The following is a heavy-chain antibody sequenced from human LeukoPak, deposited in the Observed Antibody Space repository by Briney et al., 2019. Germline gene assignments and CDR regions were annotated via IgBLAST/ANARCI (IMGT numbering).Heavy chain of an antibody. CDR3: ANPRYDSSGYYYVD. CDR1: GYTFAKYA. J-gene: IGHJ4*02. CDR2: INGGSGNT. V-gene: IGHV1-3*01. D-gene: IGHD3-22*01. Sequence: GASVKVSCKASGYTFAKYAIHWVRQAPGQRLDWMGWINGGSGNTKYSPEFQGRVTITRDTSASTAYMELSSLRSEDTAVYYCANPRYDSSGYYYVDWGQGTLVTVSS.